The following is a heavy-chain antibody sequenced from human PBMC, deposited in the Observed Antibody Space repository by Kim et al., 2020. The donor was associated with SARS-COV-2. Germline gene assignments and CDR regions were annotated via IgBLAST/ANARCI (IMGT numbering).Heavy chain of an antibody. V-gene: IGHV3-33*06. D-gene: IGHD4-17*01. CDR3: AKSDYGDYVYYYYGMDV. Sequence: VKGRFPVSRDNSKNALYLQMNSRRAEDTAVYYCAKSDYGDYVYYYYGMDVWGQGTTVTVSS. J-gene: IGHJ6*02.